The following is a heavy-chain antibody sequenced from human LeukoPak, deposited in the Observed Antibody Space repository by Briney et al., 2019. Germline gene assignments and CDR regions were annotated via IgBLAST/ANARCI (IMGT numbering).Heavy chain of an antibody. CDR1: GGATGSDY. CDR3: ATNRAGTYDRPFEI. Sequence: PSETLSLTCSVSGGATGSDYWGWIRQPPGKGLDWIGDIHYTGTTKFNPSLKSRVTISVDTSKNQFSLELSSVTATDTAVYFCATNRAGTYDRPFEIWGQGTMVTVSS. D-gene: IGHD1-26*01. CDR2: IHYTGTT. J-gene: IGHJ3*02. V-gene: IGHV4-59*08.